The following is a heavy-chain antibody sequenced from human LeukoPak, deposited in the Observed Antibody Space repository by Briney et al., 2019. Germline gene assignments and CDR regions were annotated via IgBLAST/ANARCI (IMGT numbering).Heavy chain of an antibody. J-gene: IGHJ6*03. CDR3: ARVLQNYYYLDV. D-gene: IGHD3-3*01. V-gene: IGHV4-59*11. CDR1: GVSISSHY. Sequence: SETLSLTCTVSGVSISSHYWSWVRQPPGKGLEWIGNLYDSESTHYKSSLKSRVTISVDTSKNQFSLRLRSVTAADTAVYYCARVLQNYYYLDVWGKGTTVTVSS. CDR2: LYDSEST.